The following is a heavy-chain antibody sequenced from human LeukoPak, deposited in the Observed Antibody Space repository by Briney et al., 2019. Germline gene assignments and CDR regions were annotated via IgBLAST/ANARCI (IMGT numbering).Heavy chain of an antibody. CDR2: INWNSDSI. CDR3: AKDSRARRYSGSYLHDLDY. Sequence: GGSLRLSCAASGFTFDAYAMHWVRQAPGKGLEWVSGINWNSDSIAYADSVKGRFTISRDNAKNSLYLQMSSLRAEDTASYYCAKDSRARRYSGSYLHDLDYWGQGTLVTVSS. V-gene: IGHV3-9*01. J-gene: IGHJ4*02. CDR1: GFTFDAYA. D-gene: IGHD1-26*01.